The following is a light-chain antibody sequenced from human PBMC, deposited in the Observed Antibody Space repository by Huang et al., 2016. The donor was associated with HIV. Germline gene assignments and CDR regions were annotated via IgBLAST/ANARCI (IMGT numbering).Light chain of an antibody. J-gene: IGKJ1*01. CDR1: QSVSNSY. Sequence: EIVLTQSPGPLSLSPGERATLSCRASQSVSNSYLAWYQQKPGQAPRLLIYGASSRATGIPGRFSGSGSGTDVTLTISRLEPEDCAVYYCQQYGNSLWTFGQGTKVEIK. CDR2: GAS. V-gene: IGKV3-20*01. CDR3: QQYGNSLWT.